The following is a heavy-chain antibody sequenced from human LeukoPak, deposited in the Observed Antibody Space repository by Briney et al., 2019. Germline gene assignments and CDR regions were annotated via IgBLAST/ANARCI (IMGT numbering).Heavy chain of an antibody. J-gene: IGHJ6*03. CDR3: AELGITMIGGV. D-gene: IGHD3-10*02. CDR2: ISSSGSTI. V-gene: IGHV3-11*04. Sequence: LSLTCAVYGGSFSGYYWSWIRQPPGKGLEWVSYISSSGSTIYYADSVKGRFTISRDNAKNSLYLQMNSLRAEDTAVYHCAELGITMIGGVWGKGTTVTIS. CDR1: GGSFSGYY.